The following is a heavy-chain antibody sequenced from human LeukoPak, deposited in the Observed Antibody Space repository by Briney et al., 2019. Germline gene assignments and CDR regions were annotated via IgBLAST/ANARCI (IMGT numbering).Heavy chain of an antibody. J-gene: IGHJ4*02. V-gene: IGHV3-30*18. CDR2: MSYDGSNK. CDR1: GFTFSSYG. CDR3: AKDRFGNYDILTGPLGY. Sequence: GRSLRLSCAASGFTFSSYGMHWVRQAPGKGLEWVAVMSYDGSNKYYADSVKGRFTISRDNSKSTLYLQMNSLRAEDTAVYYCAKDRFGNYDILTGPLGYWGQGTLVTVSS. D-gene: IGHD3-9*01.